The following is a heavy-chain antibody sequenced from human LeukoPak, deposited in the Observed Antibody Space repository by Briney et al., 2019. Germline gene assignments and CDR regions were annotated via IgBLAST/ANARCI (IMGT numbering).Heavy chain of an antibody. CDR3: ARRYCSGGTCYGDY. D-gene: IGHD2-15*01. V-gene: IGHV4-59*08. J-gene: IGHJ4*02. CDR2: IYYSGST. Sequence: SETLSLTCTVSGGSISSYYWSWIRQPPGKGLEWIGYIYYSGSTNYNPSLKSRVTISVDTSKNQFSLKLSSVTAADTAVYYCARRYCSGGTCYGDYWGQGTLVTVSS. CDR1: GGSISSYY.